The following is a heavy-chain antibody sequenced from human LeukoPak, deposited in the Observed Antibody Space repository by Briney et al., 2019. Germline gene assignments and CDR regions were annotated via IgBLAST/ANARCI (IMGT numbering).Heavy chain of an antibody. J-gene: IGHJ4*02. CDR1: GYTFTSYY. D-gene: IGHD2-2*01. CDR2: INPSGATT. Sequence: GASVKVSCKASGYTFTSYYIHWVRQAPGQGLEWMGIINPSGATTNYAQKFQGRLTMSRDTSTSTVYMALNSLRSADTAVYYCARVYTTTCYHNCYFDYWGQGTLVTVPS. V-gene: IGHV1-46*01. CDR3: ARVYTTTCYHNCYFDY.